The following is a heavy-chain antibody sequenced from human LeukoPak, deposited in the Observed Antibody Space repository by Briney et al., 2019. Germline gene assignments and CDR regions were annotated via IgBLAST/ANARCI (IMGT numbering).Heavy chain of an antibody. CDR1: GGSISSFF. D-gene: IGHD3-9*01. V-gene: IGHV4-59*01. Sequence: SETLSLTCTVSGGSISSFFWSWIRQPPPKGLEWIGYVHSSGSTKYNPSLKSRLIISVDMSKNQFSLKLRSVSVADTAVYYCARLAPGNYDILTGDPKVVFDYWGQGALVTVSS. CDR3: ARLAPGNYDILTGDPKVVFDY. CDR2: VHSSGST. J-gene: IGHJ4*02.